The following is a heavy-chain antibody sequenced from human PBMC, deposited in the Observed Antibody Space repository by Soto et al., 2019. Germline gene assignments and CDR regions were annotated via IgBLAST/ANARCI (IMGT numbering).Heavy chain of an antibody. CDR3: VLRGLGKREVRGYFDY. D-gene: IGHD1-26*01. V-gene: IGHV3-23*01. CDR1: GFTCCRSD. Sequence: GESLKISCAASGFTCCRSDMTCVRQAPGKGLEWFSAISGSGGGTNSGDSLKGRVFISRENSRNMLFIQMKSLRVEDTVVYYCVLRGLGKREVRGYFDYRGRGTLVTVSS. J-gene: IGHJ4*02. CDR2: ISGSGGGT.